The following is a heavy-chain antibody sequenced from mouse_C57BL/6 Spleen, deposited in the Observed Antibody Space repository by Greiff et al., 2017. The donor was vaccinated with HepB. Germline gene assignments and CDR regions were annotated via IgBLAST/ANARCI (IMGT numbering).Heavy chain of an antibody. CDR3: AATVVDVPFDY. D-gene: IGHD1-1*01. Sequence: EVKVVESGGDLVKPGGSLKLSCAASGFNFSSYGMSWVRQTPDKRLEWVATISSGGSYTYYPDSVKGRFTISRDNAKNTLYLQMSSLKSEDTAMYYCAATVVDVPFDYWGQGTTLTVSS. CDR1: GFNFSSYG. CDR2: ISSGGSYT. J-gene: IGHJ2*01. V-gene: IGHV5-6*01.